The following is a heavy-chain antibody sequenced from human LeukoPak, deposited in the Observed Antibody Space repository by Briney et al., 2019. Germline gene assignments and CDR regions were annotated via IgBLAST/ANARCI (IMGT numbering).Heavy chain of an antibody. CDR2: INHSGST. Sequence: SETLSLTCAVYGGSFCGYYWSWIRQPPGKGLEWIGEINHSGSTNYNPSLKSRVTISVDTSKNQFSLKLSSVTAADTAVYYCARGVVRGEYFDYWGQGTLVTVSS. D-gene: IGHD3-10*01. J-gene: IGHJ4*02. V-gene: IGHV4-34*01. CDR1: GGSFCGYY. CDR3: ARGVVRGEYFDY.